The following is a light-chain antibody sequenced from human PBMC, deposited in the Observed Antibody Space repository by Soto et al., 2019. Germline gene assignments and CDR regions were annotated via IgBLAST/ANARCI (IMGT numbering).Light chain of an antibody. Sequence: QSALTQPASVSGSPVQSITISCTGTSSDVGGYKFVSWYQQHPGKAPKLMIYEVSNRPSGVSNRFSGSKSGNTASLTISGLQAEDEADYYCSSYTTSSTRVFGGGTQLTVL. V-gene: IGLV2-14*01. CDR2: EVS. CDR3: SSYTTSSTRV. CDR1: SSDVGGYKF. J-gene: IGLJ3*02.